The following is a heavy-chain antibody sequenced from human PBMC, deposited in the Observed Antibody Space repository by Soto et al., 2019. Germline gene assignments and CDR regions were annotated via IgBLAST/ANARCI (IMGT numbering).Heavy chain of an antibody. J-gene: IGHJ4*02. V-gene: IGHV4-31*03. CDR2: IYYSGST. Sequence: TLSLTCTVSGGSIISGGYYCGWIRQRPGKGLEWIGYIYYSGSTYYNPSLKSRVTISVDTSKNQFSLKLSSVTAADTAVYYCAREDKEHYYDSSGFDYWGQGTLVTVSS. CDR1: GGSIISGGYY. D-gene: IGHD3-22*01. CDR3: AREDKEHYYDSSGFDY.